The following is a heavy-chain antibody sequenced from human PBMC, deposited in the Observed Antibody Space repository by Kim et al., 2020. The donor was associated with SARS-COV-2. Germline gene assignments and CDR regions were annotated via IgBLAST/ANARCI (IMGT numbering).Heavy chain of an antibody. CDR2: IRSKAYGGTT. D-gene: IGHD3-10*01. J-gene: IGHJ4*02. V-gene: IGHV3-49*04. CDR1: GFTFGDYA. Sequence: GGSLRLSCTASGFTFGDYAMSWVRPAPGKGLEWVGLIRSKAYGGTTEYAASVKGRFTISRDDSKSIAYLQMNSLKTEDTAVYYCSRELGLNYWGQGTLVTVSS. CDR3: SRELGLNY.